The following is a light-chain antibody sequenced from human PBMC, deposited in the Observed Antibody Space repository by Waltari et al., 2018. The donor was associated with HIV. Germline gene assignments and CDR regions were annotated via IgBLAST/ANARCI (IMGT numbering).Light chain of an antibody. CDR3: QQCYSMPTT. J-gene: IGKJ5*01. CDR2: AAS. V-gene: IGKV1-39*01. CDR1: QSISTY. Sequence: DKQLTQSLSSLCASVGDRVTLSCRASQSISTYLTWYLQKPGQAPKLLIYAASSLLSGIPSRFSGSGSGTEFTLTISSLQSEDFATYYCQQCYSMPTTFGQGTRLEIK.